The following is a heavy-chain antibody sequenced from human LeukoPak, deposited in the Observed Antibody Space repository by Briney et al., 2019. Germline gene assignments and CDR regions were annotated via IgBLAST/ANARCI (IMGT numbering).Heavy chain of an antibody. CDR3: ASLDYGDYVFDY. CDR1: GFTFSNYG. CDR2: ISSSSSYI. V-gene: IGHV3-21*01. Sequence: GGSLRLSCAASGFTFSNYGMSWVRQAPGKGLEWVSSISSSSSYIYYADSVKGRFTTSRDNAKNSLYLQMNSLRAEDTAVCYCASLDYGDYVFDYWGQGTLVTVSS. J-gene: IGHJ4*02. D-gene: IGHD4-17*01.